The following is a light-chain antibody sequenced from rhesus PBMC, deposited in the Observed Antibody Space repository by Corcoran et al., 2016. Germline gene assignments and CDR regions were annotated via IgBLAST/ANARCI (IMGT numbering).Light chain of an antibody. CDR3: QQHNSYPLT. CDR2: KAS. CDR1: QGISSY. Sequence: DIQMTQSPSSLSASVGDTVTITCRASQGISSYLAWYQQKPGKAPKLLTDKASTLHSGVPSRFSGSVSVTDFTLTISSLQPEDFATYYCQQHNSYPLTVGGGTKVEIK. V-gene: IGKV1-25*01. J-gene: IGKJ4*01.